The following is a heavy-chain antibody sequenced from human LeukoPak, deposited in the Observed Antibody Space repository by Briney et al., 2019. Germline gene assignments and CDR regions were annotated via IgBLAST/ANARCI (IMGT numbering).Heavy chain of an antibody. CDR2: INYSGGT. V-gene: IGHV4-59*01. CDR1: GGSISSYY. Sequence: SETLSLTCTVSGGSISSYYWSWLRQPPGRGLERIGYINYSGGTNYNPSLKGRVTISIHSSKKQFSLKLSSVTAADTAVYYCARLNWGDSRTNYFDYWGQGTLVTVSS. J-gene: IGHJ4*02. D-gene: IGHD7-27*01. CDR3: ARLNWGDSRTNYFDY.